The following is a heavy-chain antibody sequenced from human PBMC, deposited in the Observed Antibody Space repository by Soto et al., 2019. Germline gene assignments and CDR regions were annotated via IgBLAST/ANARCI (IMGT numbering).Heavy chain of an antibody. J-gene: IGHJ6*03. CDR3: ARAGSSSWFYYYYYMDV. V-gene: IGHV3-20*01. CDR1: GFTFDDYG. D-gene: IGHD6-13*01. CDR2: INWNGGST. Sequence: GGSLRLSCAASGFTFDDYGMSWVRQAPGKGLEWVSGINWNGGSTGYADSVKGRFTISRDNAKNSLYLQMNSLRAEDTALYHCARAGSSSWFYYYYYMDVWGKGTTVTVSS.